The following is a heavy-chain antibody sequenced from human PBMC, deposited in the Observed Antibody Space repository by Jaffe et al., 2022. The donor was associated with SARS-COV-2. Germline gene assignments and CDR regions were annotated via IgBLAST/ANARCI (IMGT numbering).Heavy chain of an antibody. CDR3: AKVPPRGYSYGHDAFDI. Sequence: QVQLVESGGGVVQPGRSLRLSCAASGFTFSSYGMHWVRQAPGKGLEWVAVISYDGSNKYYADSVKGRFTISRDNSKNTLYLQMNSLRAEDTAVYYCAKVPPRGYSYGHDAFDIWGQGTMVTVSS. CDR1: GFTFSSYG. J-gene: IGHJ3*02. V-gene: IGHV3-30*18. D-gene: IGHD5-18*01. CDR2: ISYDGSNK.